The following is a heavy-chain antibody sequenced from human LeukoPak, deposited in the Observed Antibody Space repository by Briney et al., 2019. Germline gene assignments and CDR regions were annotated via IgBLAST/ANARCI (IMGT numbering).Heavy chain of an antibody. J-gene: IGHJ4*02. V-gene: IGHV3-48*03. CDR2: ISSSGSTI. Sequence: PGGSLRLSCAASGFTFSCYEMNWVRQAPGKGLEWVSYISSSGSTIYYAASVKGRFTISRDNAKNTLYLQMNSLRAEDTAVYYCARDWFHAIDYWGQGTLVTVSS. D-gene: IGHD2/OR15-2a*01. CDR1: GFTFSCYE. CDR3: ARDWFHAIDY.